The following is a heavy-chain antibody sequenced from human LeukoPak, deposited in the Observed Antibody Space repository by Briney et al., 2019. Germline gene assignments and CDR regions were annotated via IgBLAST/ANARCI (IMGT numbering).Heavy chain of an antibody. CDR1: GGSFSGYY. CDR2: INHSGST. J-gene: IGHJ5*02. D-gene: IGHD3-10*01. CDR3: ARGGSGSYYKWRPKNWFDP. V-gene: IGHV4-34*01. Sequence: PSETLSLTCAVYGGSFSGYYWSWIRQPPGKGLEWIGEINHSGSTNYNPSLKSRVTISVDTSKNQFSLKLSSVTAADTAVYYCARGGSGSYYKWRPKNWFDPWGQGTLVTVSS.